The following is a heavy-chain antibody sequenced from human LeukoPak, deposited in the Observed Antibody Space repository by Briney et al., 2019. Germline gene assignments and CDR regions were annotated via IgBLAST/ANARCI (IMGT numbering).Heavy chain of an antibody. D-gene: IGHD3-3*01. Sequence: ASVRVSCKVSGYTLTELSMHWVRQAPGKGLEWMGGFDPEDGETIYAQKFQGRVTMTEDTSTDTAYMELSSLRSEDTAVYYCATPGFWSGSDDAFDIWGQGRMVTVSS. V-gene: IGHV1-24*01. J-gene: IGHJ3*02. CDR1: GYTLTELS. CDR3: ATPGFWSGSDDAFDI. CDR2: FDPEDGET.